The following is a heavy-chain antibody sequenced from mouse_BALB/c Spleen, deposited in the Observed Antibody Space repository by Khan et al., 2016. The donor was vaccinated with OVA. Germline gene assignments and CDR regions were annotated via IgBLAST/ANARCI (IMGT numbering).Heavy chain of an antibody. Sequence: DLVKPGASVKLSCKAPGSTFTSYGINGIKQRPGQGLEWIGQISRGSGSDYYNKMLTVKATLTVDTSSTTAYMQLSSLSSEDSDVFFWAISTYVGSGLHAMDYLFHCTSVTFSS. CDR1: GSTFTSYG. V-gene: IGHV1S41*01. CDR2: ISRGSGSD. D-gene: IGHD1-1*01. J-gene: IGHJ4*01. CDR3: AISTYVGSGLHAMDY.